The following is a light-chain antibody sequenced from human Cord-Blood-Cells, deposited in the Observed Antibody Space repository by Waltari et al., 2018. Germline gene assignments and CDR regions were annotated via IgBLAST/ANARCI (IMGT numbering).Light chain of an antibody. Sequence: QSALSQPASVSGSPGPSITISCTGTSSDVGGYNAVSWYQQHPGNAPKPMIYDVSNRPSGVSNLFSGSKSGNTASLTISGLQAEDEADYYCSSYTSSSTPSVFGTGPKVTVL. CDR1: SSDVGGYNA. CDR2: DVS. CDR3: SSYTSSSTPSV. J-gene: IGLJ1*01. V-gene: IGLV2-14*01.